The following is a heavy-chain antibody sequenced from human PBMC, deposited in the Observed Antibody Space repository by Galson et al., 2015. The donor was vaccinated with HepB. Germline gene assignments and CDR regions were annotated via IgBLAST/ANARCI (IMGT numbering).Heavy chain of an antibody. CDR2: ISYNSGRT. V-gene: IGHV3-23*01. CDR1: GFTFSSYA. CDR3: ARGEVTATMGYYGMDV. J-gene: IGHJ6*02. Sequence: SLRLSCAASGFTFSSYAMSWVRQAPGKGLDWVSGISYNSGRTYYADSVKGRFTISRDNSKNTLYLQMNSLRAEDTAVYYCARGEVTATMGYYGMDVWGQGTTVTVSS. D-gene: IGHD2-21*02.